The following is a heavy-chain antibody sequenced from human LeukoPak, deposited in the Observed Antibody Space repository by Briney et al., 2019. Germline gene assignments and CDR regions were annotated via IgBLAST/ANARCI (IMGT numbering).Heavy chain of an antibody. V-gene: IGHV3-11*06. CDR3: ARTSSGWYDY. CDR1: GFTFSDYY. CDR2: FSSSSSYT. J-gene: IGHJ4*02. Sequence: PGGSLRLSCAASGFTFSDYYMSWIRRAPGKGLEWASYFSSSSSYTNYADSVKGRFTISRDNAKNSLYLQMNSLRAEDTAVYYCARTSSGWYDYWGQGTLVTVSS. D-gene: IGHD6-19*01.